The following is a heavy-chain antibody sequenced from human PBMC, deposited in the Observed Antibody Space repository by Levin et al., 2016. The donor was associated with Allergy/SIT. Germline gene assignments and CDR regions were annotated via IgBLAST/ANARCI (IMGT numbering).Heavy chain of an antibody. CDR2: ISWDGGST. J-gene: IGHJ6*02. CDR1: GFTFDDYT. Sequence: GESLKISCAASGFTFDDYTMHWVRQAPGKGLEWVSLISWDGGSTYYADSVKGRFTISRDNSKNSLYLQMNSLRTEDTALYYCAKAVATNIYYGMDVWGQGTTVTVSS. V-gene: IGHV3-43*01. CDR3: AKAVATNIYYGMDV. D-gene: IGHD5-24*01.